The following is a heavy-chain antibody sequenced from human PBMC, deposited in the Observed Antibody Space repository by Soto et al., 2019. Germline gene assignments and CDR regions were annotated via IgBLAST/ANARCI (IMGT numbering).Heavy chain of an antibody. CDR3: ATGRFYYDSSGEANDY. V-gene: IGHV1-24*01. J-gene: IGHJ4*02. Sequence: ASVKVSCKVSGYTLTELSMHWVRQAPGKGLEWMGGFDPEDGETIYAQKFQGRVTMTEDTSTDTAYMELSSLRSEDTAVYYCATGRFYYDSSGEANDYWGQGTLVTVSS. CDR2: FDPEDGET. CDR1: GYTLTELS. D-gene: IGHD3-22*01.